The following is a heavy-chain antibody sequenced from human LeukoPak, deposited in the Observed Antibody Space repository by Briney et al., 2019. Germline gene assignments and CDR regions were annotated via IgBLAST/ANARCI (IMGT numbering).Heavy chain of an antibody. CDR2: INTDGSST. V-gene: IGHV3-74*01. CDR1: GFTFSSYW. D-gene: IGHD3-10*01. Sequence: QPGGSLRPSCVVSGFTFSSYWMHWVRQAPGKGLVWVSRINTDGSSTKYADSVKGRFSISRDNAKNTLYLQMDSLRAEDTAVYYCARAQLHYHGSGSYYTPTDYWGQGTLVAVSS. CDR3: ARAQLHYHGSGSYYTPTDY. J-gene: IGHJ4*02.